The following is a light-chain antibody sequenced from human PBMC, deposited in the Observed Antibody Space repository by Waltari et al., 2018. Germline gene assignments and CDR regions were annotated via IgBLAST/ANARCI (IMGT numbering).Light chain of an antibody. V-gene: IGLV1-40*01. CDR3: QSYDSSLSGSV. CDR2: NNF. CDR1: SSNIGAGYA. J-gene: IGLJ3*02. Sequence: QSVLTQPPSVSGAPGQEVTISCTGSSSNIGAGYAVHWYQQLPETAPKLLIYNNFDRPSGVPDRVPAPKSDTSASLAITGLQADDEAHYYCQSYDSSLSGSVFGGGTKLTVL.